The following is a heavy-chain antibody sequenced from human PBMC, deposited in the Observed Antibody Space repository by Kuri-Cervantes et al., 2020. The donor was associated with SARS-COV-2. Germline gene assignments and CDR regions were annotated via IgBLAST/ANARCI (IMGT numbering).Heavy chain of an antibody. CDR1: GGSFSGYY. CDR2: INHSGST. J-gene: IGHJ3*02. V-gene: IGHV4-34*01. Sequence: GSLRLSCAVYGGSFSGYYWSWIRQPPGKGLKWIGEINHSGSTNYNPSLKSRVTMSVDTSKNQFSLKLSSVTAADTAVYYCARHTIFGAHDAFDIWGQGTMVTVSS. D-gene: IGHD3-3*01. CDR3: ARHTIFGAHDAFDI.